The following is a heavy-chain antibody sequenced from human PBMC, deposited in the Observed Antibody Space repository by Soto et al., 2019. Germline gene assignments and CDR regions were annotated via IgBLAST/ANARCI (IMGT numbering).Heavy chain of an antibody. D-gene: IGHD1-26*01. Sequence: GGSLRLSCAAPGFTFDDYTMHWVRQAPGKGLEWVSLISWDGGSTYYADSVKGRFTISRDNSKNSLYLQMNSLRTEDTALYYCAKAWASEAGRFYYGMDVWGQGTTVTVSS. V-gene: IGHV3-43*01. CDR1: GFTFDDYT. J-gene: IGHJ6*02. CDR3: AKAWASEAGRFYYGMDV. CDR2: ISWDGGST.